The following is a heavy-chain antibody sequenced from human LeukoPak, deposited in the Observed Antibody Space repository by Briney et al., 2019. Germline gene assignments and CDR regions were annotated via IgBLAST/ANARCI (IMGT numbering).Heavy chain of an antibody. J-gene: IGHJ5*02. CDR1: GFIFNNYG. CDR3: AKGSSGYFADL. D-gene: IGHD3-22*01. CDR2: ISNEGGGT. Sequence: PGGSLRLSCAASGFIFNNYGLIWVRQAPGKGLERVSAISNEGGGTQYADFVEGRFTISRDNSKNTLFLQMSSLRAEDTALYYCAKGSSGYFADLWGQGTLVTVSS. V-gene: IGHV3-23*01.